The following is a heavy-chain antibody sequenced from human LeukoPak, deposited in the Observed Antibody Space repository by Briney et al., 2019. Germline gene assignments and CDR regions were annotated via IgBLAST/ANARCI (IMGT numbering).Heavy chain of an antibody. J-gene: IGHJ4*02. D-gene: IGHD2-2*01. Sequence: GGSLRLSCAASGFTFSDYYMSWIRQAPGKGLEWVSYISSSGSTIYYADSVKGRFTISRDNAKNSLYLQMNSLRAEDTAVYYCAVDKKYQLPFDYWGQGTLVTVSS. CDR3: AVDKKYQLPFDY. CDR2: ISSSGSTI. CDR1: GFTFSDYY. V-gene: IGHV3-11*01.